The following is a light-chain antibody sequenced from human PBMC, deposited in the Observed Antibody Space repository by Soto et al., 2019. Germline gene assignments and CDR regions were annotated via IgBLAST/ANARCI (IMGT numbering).Light chain of an antibody. CDR2: DVS. CDR1: SSDVGGYNY. J-gene: IGLJ1*01. CDR3: CSYAGSYTSYV. V-gene: IGLV2-11*01. Sequence: QSVLTQLRSVSGSPGQSVTISCTGTSSDVGGYNYVSWYQQHPGKAPKLMIYDVSKRPSGVPDRFSGSKSGNTASLTISGLQAEDEADYYCCSYAGSYTSYVFGTGTKVTVL.